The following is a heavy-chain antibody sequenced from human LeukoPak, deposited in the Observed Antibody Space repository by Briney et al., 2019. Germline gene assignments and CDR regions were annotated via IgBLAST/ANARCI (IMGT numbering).Heavy chain of an antibody. D-gene: IGHD5-24*01. CDR2: ISGSGGST. CDR3: TRVGYIDEGIDY. CDR1: GFTFSSYA. J-gene: IGHJ4*02. Sequence: GGSLRLSCAASGFTFSSYAMSWVRQAPGKGLEWVSSISGSGGSTYHADSVKGRFTISRDNAKNSLYLQMNSLRAEDTAIYYCTRVGYIDEGIDYWGQGTLVTVSS. V-gene: IGHV3-23*01.